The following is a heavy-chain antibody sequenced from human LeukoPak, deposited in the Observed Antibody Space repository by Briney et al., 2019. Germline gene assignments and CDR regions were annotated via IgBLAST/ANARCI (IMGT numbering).Heavy chain of an antibody. D-gene: IGHD5-24*01. CDR1: GGSISSGSYC. CDR3: ARDSRRDGYNLDY. CDR2: IYNSGST. Sequence: SETLSLTCTVSGGSISSGSYCWSWIRQPAGKGLEWIGHIYNSGSTNYNPSLKSRVTISVDTSKNQFSLKLSSVTAADTAVYYCARDSRRDGYNLDYWGRGTLVTVSS. V-gene: IGHV4-61*09. J-gene: IGHJ4*02.